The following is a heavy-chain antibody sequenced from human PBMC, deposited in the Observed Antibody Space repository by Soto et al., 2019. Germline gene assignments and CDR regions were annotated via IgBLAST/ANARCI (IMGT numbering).Heavy chain of an antibody. J-gene: IGHJ2*01. CDR2: ISYDGSNK. CDR3: AKPTGDYPLYWYFDL. Sequence: QEQLVESGGGVVQPGRSLRLTCAGSGFTFSSYGMHWVRQAPGKGLEWVAIISYDGSNKYYADSVKGRFTISRDNSKNTLYLQMNSLRAEDTAVYYCAKPTGDYPLYWYFDLWGRGTLVTVSS. V-gene: IGHV3-30*18. CDR1: GFTFSSYG. D-gene: IGHD4-17*01.